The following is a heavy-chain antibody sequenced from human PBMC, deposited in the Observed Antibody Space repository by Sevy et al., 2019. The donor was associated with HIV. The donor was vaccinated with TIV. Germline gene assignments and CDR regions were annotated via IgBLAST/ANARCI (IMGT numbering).Heavy chain of an antibody. V-gene: IGHV3-30*02. CDR3: ATRWTPGY. CDR1: GFTFSAYG. CDR2: IRYDGSNK. J-gene: IGHJ4*02. D-gene: IGHD1-1*01. Sequence: QPGGSLRLSCAASGFTFSAYGMHWVRQAPGKGLEWVAFIRYDGSNKFYADSVKGRFTISRDNSNNMMYLQMNSLRGEDTAVYYCATRWTPGYWGQGTLVTVSS.